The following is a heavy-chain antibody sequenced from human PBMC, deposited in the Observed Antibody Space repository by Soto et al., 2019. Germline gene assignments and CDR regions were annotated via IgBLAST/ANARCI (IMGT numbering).Heavy chain of an antibody. J-gene: IGHJ6*02. V-gene: IGHV1-18*04. CDR1: GYTFTSYG. CDR3: ARGPVSQYYYYGMDV. Sequence: GASVKVSCKASGYTFTSYGISWVRQAPGQGLEWMGWISAYNGNTNYARKLQGRVTMTTDTSTSTAYMELRSLRSDDTAVYYCARGPVSQYYYYGMDVWGQGTTVTVSS. CDR2: ISAYNGNT.